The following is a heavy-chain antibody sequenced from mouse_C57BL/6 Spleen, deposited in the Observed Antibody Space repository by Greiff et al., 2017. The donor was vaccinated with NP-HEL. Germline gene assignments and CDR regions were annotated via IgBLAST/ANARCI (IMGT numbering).Heavy chain of an antibody. CDR2: INPNNGGT. D-gene: IGHD1-1*01. CDR3: ARNDYYGSSYGAMDY. V-gene: IGHV1-18*01. Sequence: VQLQQSGPELVKPGASVKIPCKASGYTFTDYHMDWVKQSHGKSLEWIGDINPNNGGTIYNQKFKGKATLTVDKSSSTAYMELRSLTSEDTAVYYCARNDYYGSSYGAMDYWGQGTSVTVSS. J-gene: IGHJ4*01. CDR1: GYTFTDYH.